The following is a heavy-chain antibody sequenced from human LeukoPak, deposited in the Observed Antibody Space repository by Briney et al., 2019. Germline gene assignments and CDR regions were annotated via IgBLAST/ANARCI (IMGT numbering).Heavy chain of an antibody. V-gene: IGHV3-30*03. Sequence: GGSLRLSCAASGFTFSSYGMHWVRQAPGKGLEWVAVISYDGSNKYYADSVKGRFTISRDNAKNSLYLQMNSLRAEDTAVYYCARDSESSGYYYPPVADYRGQGTLVTVSS. J-gene: IGHJ4*02. CDR2: ISYDGSNK. D-gene: IGHD3-22*01. CDR3: ARDSESSGYYYPPVADY. CDR1: GFTFSSYG.